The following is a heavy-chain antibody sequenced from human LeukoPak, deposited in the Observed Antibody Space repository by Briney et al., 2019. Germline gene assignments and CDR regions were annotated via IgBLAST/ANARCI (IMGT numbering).Heavy chain of an antibody. J-gene: IGHJ4*02. CDR3: ARAQDYLFRAAAGDPLDY. D-gene: IGHD6-13*01. CDR1: GFTFSSYW. V-gene: IGHV3-74*01. Sequence: PGGSLRLSCAASGFTFSSYWMHWVRQAPGKGLVWVSRINSDGSSTSYADSVKGRFTISRDNAKNTLYLQMNSLRAEDTAVYYCARAQDYLFRAAAGDPLDYWGQGTLVTVSS. CDR2: INSDGSST.